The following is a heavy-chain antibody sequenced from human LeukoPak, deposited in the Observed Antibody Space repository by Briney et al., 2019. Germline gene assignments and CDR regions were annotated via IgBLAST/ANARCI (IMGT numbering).Heavy chain of an antibody. J-gene: IGHJ4*02. CDR3: ARGVGSGYTDE. V-gene: IGHV4-39*07. CDR1: GGSISNSSYY. D-gene: IGHD3-22*01. Sequence: SETLSLTCTVSGGSISNSSYYWGWIRQPPGKGLEWIGTIYYSGSTYYNPSLKSRVTISVDTSKNHFSLKLTSVTAADTAVYYCARGVGSGYTDEWGQGTLVTVSS. CDR2: IYYSGST.